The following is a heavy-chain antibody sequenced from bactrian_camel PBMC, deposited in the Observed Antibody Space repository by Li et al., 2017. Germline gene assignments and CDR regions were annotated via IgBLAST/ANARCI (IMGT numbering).Heavy chain of an antibody. D-gene: IGHD8*01. Sequence: VQLVESGGGSVQPGGSLRLSCVVSGDSHERICVGWFRQAPGEEREGVACIYAGAGRTAYADSVKGRFTISQDNAKNTLYLQMNSLKPEDTAMYYCARCRSNLIWSLAERDYNYWGQGTQVTVS. CDR3: ARCRSNLIWSLAERDYNY. V-gene: IGHV3S1*01. CDR2: IYAGAGRT. CDR1: GDSHERIC. J-gene: IGHJ4*01.